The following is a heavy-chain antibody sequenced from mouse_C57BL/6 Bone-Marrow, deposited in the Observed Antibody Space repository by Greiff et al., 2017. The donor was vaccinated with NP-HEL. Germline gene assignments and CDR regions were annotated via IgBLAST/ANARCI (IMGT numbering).Heavy chain of an antibody. Sequence: EVQLVESGGGLVQPGGSMKLSCVASGFTFSNYWMNWVRQSPEKGLEWVAQIRLKSDNYATHYAESVKGRFTISRDDSKSSVYLQMNNLRAEDTGIYYCTYYYDPDGAYWGQGTLVTVSA. CDR3: TYYYDPDGAY. CDR1: GFTFSNYW. J-gene: IGHJ3*01. CDR2: IRLKSDNYAT. V-gene: IGHV6-3*01. D-gene: IGHD2-4*01.